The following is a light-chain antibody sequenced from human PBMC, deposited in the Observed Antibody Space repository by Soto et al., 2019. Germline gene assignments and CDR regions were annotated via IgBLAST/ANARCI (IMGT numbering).Light chain of an antibody. CDR3: QQYNSYSPWT. J-gene: IGKJ1*01. V-gene: IGKV1-5*01. CDR1: QSIRSW. Sequence: DIQMTQSPSTLSASVGDRVTITCRASQSIRSWLAWYQQKPGKAPKLLIYDASNLESGVPSRFSGSGSGTEFTLTLSSLQPDDFATYDCQQYNSYSPWTFGQGTKVGIK. CDR2: DAS.